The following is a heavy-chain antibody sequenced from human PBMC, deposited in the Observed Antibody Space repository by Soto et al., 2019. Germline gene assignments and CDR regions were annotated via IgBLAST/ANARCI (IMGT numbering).Heavy chain of an antibody. V-gene: IGHV4-39*01. CDR2: IYYSGST. Sequence: SETLSLTCTVSGGSISSSSYYWGWIRQPPGKGLEWIGSIYYSGSTYYNPSLKSRVTISVDTSKNQFSLKLSSVTAADTAVYYCATLGVGGNYYYYGMDVWGQGTTVTVSS. CDR1: GGSISSSSYY. CDR3: ATLGVGGNYYYYGMDV. J-gene: IGHJ6*02. D-gene: IGHD1-26*01.